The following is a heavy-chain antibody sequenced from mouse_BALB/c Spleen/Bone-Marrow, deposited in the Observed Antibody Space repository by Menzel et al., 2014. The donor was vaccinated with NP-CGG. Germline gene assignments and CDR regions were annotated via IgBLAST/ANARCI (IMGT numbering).Heavy chain of an antibody. CDR3: AREGDGYDPAWFAY. CDR2: ISSGGST. Sequence: EVKVVESGGGLVKPGGSLKLSCAASGFTFSSYAMSWVRQTPEKRLEWVASISSGGSTYYPDSVKGRFTISRDNARNIQYLQMSSLRSEDTAMYYCAREGDGYDPAWFAYWGQGTLVTVSA. J-gene: IGHJ3*01. V-gene: IGHV5-6-5*01. CDR1: GFTFSSYA. D-gene: IGHD2-2*01.